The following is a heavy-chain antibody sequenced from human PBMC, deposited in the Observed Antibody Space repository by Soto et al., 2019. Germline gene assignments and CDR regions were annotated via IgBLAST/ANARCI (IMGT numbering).Heavy chain of an antibody. D-gene: IGHD2-15*01. V-gene: IGHV3-73*01. CDR2: IRSKASNYAT. CDR3: TRLVYCSGDSCCAFDY. CDR1: GFTFSGSA. Sequence: EVQLVESGGGLVQPGGSLKLSCAASGFTFSGSAMHWVRQASGKGLEWVGRIRSKASNYATAYAASVKGRFTITRDDSKNTAYLQMNSLKTEDTAVYYCTRLVYCSGDSCCAFDYWGQGTLVTVSS. J-gene: IGHJ4*02.